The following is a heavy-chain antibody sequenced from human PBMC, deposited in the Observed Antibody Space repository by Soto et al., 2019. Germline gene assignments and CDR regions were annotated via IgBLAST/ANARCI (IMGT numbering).Heavy chain of an antibody. J-gene: IGHJ6*02. V-gene: IGHV1-18*01. Sequence: QVQLVQSGDEVKKPGASVKVSCKASGYIFVNYGIAWVRQAPGQGLEWMGWISPYTGNTHSATKIQGRLTMTTDTAPSTAYMGLGSLTSDDTAVYYCVMGDDYGTPTPQDVWGQGTTVTVSS. CDR1: GYIFVNYG. CDR3: VMGDDYGTPTPQDV. CDR2: ISPYTGNT. D-gene: IGHD3-16*01.